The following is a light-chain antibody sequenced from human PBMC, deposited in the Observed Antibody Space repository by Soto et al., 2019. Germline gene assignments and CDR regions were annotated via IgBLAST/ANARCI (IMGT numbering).Light chain of an antibody. CDR3: AAWDDSLSVYV. J-gene: IGLJ1*01. CDR1: TSNIQTNF. V-gene: IGLV1-44*01. Sequence: QAVVTQPPSASGTPGQRVTISCSGSTSNIQTNFVNWYQQLPGTAPKVLIHSNNQRPSGVPDRFSGSKSGTSASLAISGLQSEDEGDYHCAAWDDSLSVYVFGTGTKLTVL. CDR2: SNN.